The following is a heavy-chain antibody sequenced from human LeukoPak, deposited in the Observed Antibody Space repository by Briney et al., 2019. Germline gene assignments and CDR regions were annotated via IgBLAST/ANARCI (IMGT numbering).Heavy chain of an antibody. CDR3: ARESTTKWFDP. J-gene: IGHJ5*02. CDR2: IWYDGSNK. Sequence: GGSLRLSCAASGFTFSSYGMHWVRQAPGKGLEWVAVIWYDGSNKYYADSVKGRFTISRDNSKNTLYLQMNSLRAEDTAVYYCARESTTKWFDPWGQGTLVTVSS. V-gene: IGHV3-33*01. D-gene: IGHD1-1*01. CDR1: GFTFSSYG.